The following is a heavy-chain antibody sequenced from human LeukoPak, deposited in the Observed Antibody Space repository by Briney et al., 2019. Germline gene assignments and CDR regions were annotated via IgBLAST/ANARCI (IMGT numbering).Heavy chain of an antibody. CDR3: ARNYGSGSLIDY. Sequence: SETLSLTCAVYGGSFSGYYWSWTRQPPGKGLEWVGEINHSGSTNYNPSLKSRVTISVDTSKNQFSLKLSSVTAADTAVYYCARNYGSGSLIDYWGQGTLVTVSS. CDR2: INHSGST. V-gene: IGHV4-34*01. CDR1: GGSFSGYY. J-gene: IGHJ4*02. D-gene: IGHD3-10*01.